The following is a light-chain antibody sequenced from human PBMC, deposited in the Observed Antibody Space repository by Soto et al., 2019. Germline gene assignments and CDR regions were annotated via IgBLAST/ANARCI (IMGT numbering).Light chain of an antibody. J-gene: IGKJ5*01. CDR1: QNINNY. V-gene: IGKV1-5*01. CDR3: QHYNSYPIT. Sequence: DIQMTQSPSSLSASVGDRVTITCQASQNINNYLNWYQQKPGRAPKLLIYDASSLKSGVPSRFSGSGSGTEFTLTISSLQPDDFATYYCQHYNSYPITFGQGTRLEIK. CDR2: DAS.